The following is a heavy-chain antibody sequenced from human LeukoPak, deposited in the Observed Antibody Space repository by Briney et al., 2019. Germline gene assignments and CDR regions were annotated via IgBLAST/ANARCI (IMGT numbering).Heavy chain of an antibody. CDR2: INIGGTNT. CDR3: ATDGAGFDT. V-gene: IGHV3-11*01. J-gene: IGHJ5*02. CDR1: GFTFNGYY. Sequence: PGGSLRLSCAASGFTFNGYYMSWIRQAPGKGLEWFSYINIGGTNTHYADSVKGRFTISRDNAKKSLYLEMNNLRAEDTAVYYCATDGAGFDTWGQGVLVTVSS.